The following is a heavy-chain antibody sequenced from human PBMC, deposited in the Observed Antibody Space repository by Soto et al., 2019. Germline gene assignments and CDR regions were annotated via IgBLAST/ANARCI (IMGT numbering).Heavy chain of an antibody. V-gene: IGHV3-23*01. CDR2: VSIGGST. CDR3: AKRRGAGGHFDY. Sequence: GGSLRLSCAASGFTFSSYAIGWVRQRPGKGLEWVAVVSIGGSTHYADSVRGRFTISRDNSKNTLSLQMNSLTAEDTAVYFCAKRRGAGGHFDYWGQGALVTVSS. J-gene: IGHJ4*02. CDR1: GFTFSSYA. D-gene: IGHD2-15*01.